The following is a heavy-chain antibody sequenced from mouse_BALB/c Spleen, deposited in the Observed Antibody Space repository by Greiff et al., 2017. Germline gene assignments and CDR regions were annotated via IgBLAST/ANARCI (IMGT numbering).Heavy chain of an antibody. CDR3: ARARGNYPFAY. V-gene: IGHV3-2*02. J-gene: IGHJ3*01. CDR1: GYSITSDYA. CDR2: ISYSGST. Sequence: VQLKESGPGLVKPSQSLSLTCTVTGYSITSDYAWNWIRQFPGNKLEWMGYISYSGSTSYNPSLKSRISITRDTSKNQFFLQLNSVTTEDTATYCCARARGNYPFAYWGQGTLVTVSA. D-gene: IGHD2-1*01.